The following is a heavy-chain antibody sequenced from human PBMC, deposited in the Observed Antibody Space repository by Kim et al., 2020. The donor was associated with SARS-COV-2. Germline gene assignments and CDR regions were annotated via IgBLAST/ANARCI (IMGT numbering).Heavy chain of an antibody. CDR1: GGSMSTYNYN. V-gene: IGHV4-39*01. CDR3: ARQSGLPRSSVMVVVFNPGYWFDP. Sequence: SETLSLTCTVSGGSMSTYNYNWSWLRQPPGMGLVWIGSVYYSGSNYYTPSLKSRVTMSVDTSKNTFSLRLSSATAADTAVYPCARQSGLPRSSVMVVVFNPGYWFDPWGQGTLFTVSS. J-gene: IGHJ5*02. CDR2: VYYSGSN. D-gene: IGHD3-22*01.